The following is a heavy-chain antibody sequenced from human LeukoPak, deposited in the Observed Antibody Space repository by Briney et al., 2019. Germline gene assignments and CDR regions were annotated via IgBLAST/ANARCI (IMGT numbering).Heavy chain of an antibody. V-gene: IGHV3-53*01. Sequence: GGSLRLSCAASGFTVWSNYMLCVRQAPGEGLEWVSDIYSGGSTYYADSVKGRFTISRDNSKNTLYLQMNSLRAEDTAVYYCARGAGTFDYWGQGTLVTVSS. J-gene: IGHJ4*02. CDR1: GFTVWSNY. CDR3: ARGAGTFDY. D-gene: IGHD6-19*01. CDR2: IYSGGST.